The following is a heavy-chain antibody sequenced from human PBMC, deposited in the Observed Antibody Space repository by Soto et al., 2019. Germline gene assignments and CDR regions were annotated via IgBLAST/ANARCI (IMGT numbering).Heavy chain of an antibody. CDR2: VHSSGST. D-gene: IGHD3-10*01. Sequence: QVQLQESGPGLVKPSETLSLTCTVSGGSISSSYWSWIRQPPGKGLEWIGYVHSSGSTNYNPSLKSRVTISVDTSTDQFSLNLSSVTDADTAVYYCARRRAYGSGYFDYWGQGTLVTVSS. CDR1: GGSISSSY. CDR3: ARRRAYGSGYFDY. J-gene: IGHJ4*02. V-gene: IGHV4-59*01.